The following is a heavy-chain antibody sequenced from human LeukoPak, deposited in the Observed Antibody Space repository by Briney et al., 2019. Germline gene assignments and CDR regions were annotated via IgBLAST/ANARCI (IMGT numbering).Heavy chain of an antibody. J-gene: IGHJ4*02. CDR2: INHSGST. V-gene: IGHV4-34*01. CDR3: ARDSHDSSFDY. D-gene: IGHD3-16*01. Sequence: SETLSLTCAVYGGSFSGYYWSWIRQPPGKGLEWIGEINHSGSTNYNPSLKSRVTISVDTSKNQFSLKLSSVTAADTAVYYCARDSHDSSFDYWGQGTLVTVSS. CDR1: GGSFSGYY.